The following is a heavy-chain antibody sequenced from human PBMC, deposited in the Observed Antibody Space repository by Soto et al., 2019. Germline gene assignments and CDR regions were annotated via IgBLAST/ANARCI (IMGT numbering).Heavy chain of an antibody. CDR2: IHAGNGNT. CDR1: GYTFTNFA. J-gene: IGHJ6*02. D-gene: IGHD1-7*01. CDR3: AGPPELTRIYYYYGMDV. V-gene: IGHV1-3*01. Sequence: ASVKVSCKASGYTFTNFALHWVRQAPGQRPEWMGWIHAGNGNTIYSKNFQGRVTMTRDTSANTTYMELSSLRSEDTAVYYCAGPPELTRIYYYYGMDVWGQGTTVTVSS.